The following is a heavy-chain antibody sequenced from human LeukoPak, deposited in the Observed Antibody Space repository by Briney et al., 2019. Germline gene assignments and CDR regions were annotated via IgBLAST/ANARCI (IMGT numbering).Heavy chain of an antibody. Sequence: SVKVSCKASGGTFSRYTLSWVRQSPGQGLEWMGGITPLFGTANYAQKFQGRVTVTADESTSTAYMELSSLRSEDTAVYYCARDRDGYNLWGQGTLVTVSS. D-gene: IGHD5-24*01. V-gene: IGHV1-69*13. CDR2: ITPLFGTA. CDR3: ARDRDGYNL. CDR1: GGTFSRYT. J-gene: IGHJ4*02.